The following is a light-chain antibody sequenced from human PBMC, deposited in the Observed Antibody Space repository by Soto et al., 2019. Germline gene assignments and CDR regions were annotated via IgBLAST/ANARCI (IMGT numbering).Light chain of an antibody. J-gene: IGKJ1*01. CDR1: QSIGSNY. CDR2: GAS. Sequence: EIVLTQSPGTLSLSPGESATLSCRASQSIGSNYLAWYQQKPGQAPRLLIYGASKRATGIPDRFSGSGSGTEFTLTISRLEPEDFAVYYCQQYGSSPSWTFGRGTKVDIK. V-gene: IGKV3-20*01. CDR3: QQYGSSPSWT.